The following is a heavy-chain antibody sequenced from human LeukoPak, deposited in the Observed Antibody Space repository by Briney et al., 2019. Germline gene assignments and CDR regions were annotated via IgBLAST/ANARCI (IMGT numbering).Heavy chain of an antibody. V-gene: IGHV4-59*01. J-gene: IGHJ5*02. CDR1: GXSIIGFY. Sequence: SETLSLTCTVSGXSIIGFYWSWIRQSPGKGLEWIGYIYYSGSTKYNPSLTSRVTISVHTSKNEVSLSLTSVTAADTAVYYCARGRAQFDPWGQGTLVTVSS. CDR3: ARGRAQFDP. CDR2: IYYSGST.